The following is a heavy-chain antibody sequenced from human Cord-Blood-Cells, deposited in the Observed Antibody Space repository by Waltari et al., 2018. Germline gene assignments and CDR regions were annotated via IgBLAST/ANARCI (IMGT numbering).Heavy chain of an antibody. D-gene: IGHD5-18*01. Sequence: EVQLVESGGGLVQPGGSLRLSCAASGFPFSSYGMSWVRQAPGKGLGWVANIKQDGSEKYYVDSVKGRFTISRDNAKNSLYLQMNSLRAEDTAVYYCARDEDTAMVDYWGQGTLVTVSS. CDR2: IKQDGSEK. CDR3: ARDEDTAMVDY. CDR1: GFPFSSYG. V-gene: IGHV3-7*01. J-gene: IGHJ4*02.